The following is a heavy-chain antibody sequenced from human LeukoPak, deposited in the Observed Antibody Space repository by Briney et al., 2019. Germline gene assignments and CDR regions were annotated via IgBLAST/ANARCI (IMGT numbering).Heavy chain of an antibody. D-gene: IGHD3-10*01. CDR2: ISGDGGST. V-gene: IGHV3-43*02. CDR3: AKDPERWFGEFSDY. J-gene: IGHJ4*02. Sequence: PGGSLRLSCAASGFTFSRDWMHWVRQAPGKGLEWVSLISGDGGSTYYADSVKGRFTISRDNSKNSLYLQMNSLRTEDTALYYYAKDPERWFGEFSDYWGQGTLVTVSS. CDR1: GFTFSRDW.